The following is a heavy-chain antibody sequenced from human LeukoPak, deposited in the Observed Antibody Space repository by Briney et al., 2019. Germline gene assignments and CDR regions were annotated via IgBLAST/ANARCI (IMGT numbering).Heavy chain of an antibody. Sequence: SETLSLSCTVSGGSISSYYWSWIGQPPGKGLERIWYIYYSGSTNYNPSLKSRVTISVDTSKNQFSLKLSSVTAADTAVYYCARQREDYYDIFTGYYSYYFDYWGQGTLVTVSS. CDR3: ARQREDYYDIFTGYYSYYFDY. D-gene: IGHD3-9*01. CDR1: GGSISSYY. V-gene: IGHV4-59*08. CDR2: IYYSGST. J-gene: IGHJ4*02.